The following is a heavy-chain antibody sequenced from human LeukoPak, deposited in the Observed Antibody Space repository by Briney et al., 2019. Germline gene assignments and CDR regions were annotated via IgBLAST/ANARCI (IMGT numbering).Heavy chain of an antibody. CDR3: ARQNVITFGGVIVIPAVDY. D-gene: IGHD3-16*02. V-gene: IGHV1-18*01. CDR2: ISAYNGNT. CDR1: GYTFTSYG. Sequence: GASVSVSCKASGYTFTSYGISWVRQAPGQGLEWRGWISAYNGNTNYAQTLQGRVTMTTDTSTTKAYMELRSLRSDDTATYYCARQNVITFGGVIVIPAVDYWGQGTLVTVSS. J-gene: IGHJ4*02.